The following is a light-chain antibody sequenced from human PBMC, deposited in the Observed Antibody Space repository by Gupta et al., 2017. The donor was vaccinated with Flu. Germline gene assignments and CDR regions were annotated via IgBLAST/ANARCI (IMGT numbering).Light chain of an antibody. J-gene: IGKJ1*01. V-gene: IGKV3-20*01. CDR1: QSLNSKR. CDR3: QQYETSPGT. CDR2: AGS. Sequence: IVLTQPPATLSLSPGDRATLSCRASQSLNSKRLAWYQHKPGRAPRLLISAGSTRATGIPDRFSGGGSGTDFTLTISRLEPEDIAVFYCQQYETSPGTFGQGTKVEI.